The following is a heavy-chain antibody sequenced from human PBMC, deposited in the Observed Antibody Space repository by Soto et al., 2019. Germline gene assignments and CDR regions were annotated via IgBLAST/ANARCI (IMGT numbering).Heavy chain of an antibody. J-gene: IGHJ4*02. V-gene: IGHV3-23*01. CDR1: GFTFTSYA. D-gene: IGHD2-2*02. CDR2: IGGSGGST. Sequence: PGGSLRLSCAASGFTFTSYAMSWVRQAPGKGLEWVSAIGGSGGSTYYADSVKGRFTISRDNSKNTLYLQMNSLRAEDTAVYYCAKDPKLYCSSTSCHIPFDYWGQGTLVTVSS. CDR3: AKDPKLYCSSTSCHIPFDY.